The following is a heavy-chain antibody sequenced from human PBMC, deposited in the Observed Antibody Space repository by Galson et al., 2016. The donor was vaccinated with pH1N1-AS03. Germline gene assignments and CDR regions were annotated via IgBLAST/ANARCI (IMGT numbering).Heavy chain of an antibody. CDR2: IFYNGTT. V-gene: IGHV4-59*08. J-gene: IGHJ4*02. D-gene: IGHD4-17*01. Sequence: ETLSLTCTVSGGSISSYYWSWIRQPPGKRLEWIGYIFYNGTTNYNPSLKSRVTISVDTSKNQFSLKLTSVTAADTAVYYCARFPGYGDDVGYWGQGTLVTVSS. CDR1: GGSISSYY. CDR3: ARFPGYGDDVGY.